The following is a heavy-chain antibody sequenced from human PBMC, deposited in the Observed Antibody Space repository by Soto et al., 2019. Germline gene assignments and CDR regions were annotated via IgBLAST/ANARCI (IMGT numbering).Heavy chain of an antibody. J-gene: IGHJ4*02. CDR1: GHSLTTYW. CDR2: IDPSDSYT. Sequence: EVQLVQSGAEVKKPGESLRISCKDSGHSLTTYWISWVRQMPGKGLEWMGKIDPSDSYTNYSPSFQGNVTISADKSIRTAYLQWSSLKASDTAMYYCARHGENSDFGIDYWGQGTLLTVSS. D-gene: IGHD3-3*01. CDR3: ARHGENSDFGIDY. V-gene: IGHV5-10-1*01.